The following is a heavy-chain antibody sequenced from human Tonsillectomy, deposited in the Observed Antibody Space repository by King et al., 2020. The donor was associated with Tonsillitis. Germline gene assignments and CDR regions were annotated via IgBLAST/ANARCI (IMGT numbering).Heavy chain of an antibody. V-gene: IGHV3-15*01. CDR3: ATGPLYSIGRYVRDY. CDR2: IKSKTDGGTT. Sequence: VQLVESGGGLVKPGGSLRLSCAASRFTFSNAWMSWVRQAPGKGLEWVGRIKSKTDGGTTDYAAPGKGRFTISRDDSKNTLYLQMNSLKTEDTAVYFCATGPLYSIGRYVRDYWGQGTLVTVSS. J-gene: IGHJ4*02. CDR1: RFTFSNAW. D-gene: IGHD6-19*01.